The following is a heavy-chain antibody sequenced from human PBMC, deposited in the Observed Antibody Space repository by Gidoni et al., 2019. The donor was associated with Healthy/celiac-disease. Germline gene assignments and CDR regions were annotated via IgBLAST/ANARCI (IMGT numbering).Heavy chain of an antibody. J-gene: IGHJ4*02. CDR1: GGSISSGGYY. D-gene: IGHD3-22*01. V-gene: IGHV4-31*03. CDR2: IYYSGST. Sequence: QVQLQESGPGLVKPSQTQSPTCTVSGGSISSGGYYWSWIRQHPGTGLEWIGYIYYSGSTYYNPSLKSRVTISVDTSNNHFSLKLRSVTAADTAVYYCARDPYDSSGYYFYFAYWGQGTLVPVSS. CDR3: ARDPYDSSGYYFYFAY.